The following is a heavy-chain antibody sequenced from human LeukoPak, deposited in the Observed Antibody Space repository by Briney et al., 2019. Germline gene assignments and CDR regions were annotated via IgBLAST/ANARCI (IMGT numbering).Heavy chain of an antibody. CDR2: IYYSGST. CDR1: GGSISSGGYY. J-gene: IGHJ4*02. D-gene: IGHD6-13*01. CDR3: ALKYTSTWSTPHNFDY. V-gene: IGHV4-39*01. Sequence: SETLSLTCTVSGGSISSGGYYWGWIRQPPGKGLEWIGSIYYSGSTYSNPSLKSRVTISVDTSKTQFSLKLSSVTAADTAVYYCALKYTSTWSTPHNFDYWGQGTLVTVSS.